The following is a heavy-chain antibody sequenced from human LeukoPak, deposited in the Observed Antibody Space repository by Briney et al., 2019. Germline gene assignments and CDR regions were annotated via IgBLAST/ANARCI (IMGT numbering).Heavy chain of an antibody. CDR3: AREVGARAFD. V-gene: IGHV3-21*01. D-gene: IGHD1-26*01. CDR1: GFTFSSYS. CDR2: ISSSSGYI. Sequence: GGSLRLSCAASGFTFSSYSMNWVRQAPGKGLEWVSSISSSSGYIYYADSVKGRFTISRDNAKNSLYLQMNSLRAEDTAVYYCAREVGARAFDIGAKGQWSPSLQ. J-gene: IGHJ3*02.